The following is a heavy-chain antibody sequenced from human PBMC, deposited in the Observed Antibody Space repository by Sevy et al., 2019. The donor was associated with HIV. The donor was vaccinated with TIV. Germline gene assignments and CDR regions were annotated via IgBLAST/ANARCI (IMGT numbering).Heavy chain of an antibody. CDR2: ISYDGSNK. D-gene: IGHD1-26*01. J-gene: IGHJ3*02. V-gene: IGHV3-30-3*01. Sequence: GGSLRLSCAASGLTFSSYAMHWVRQAPGKGLEWVAVISYDGSNKYNADSVKGRFTISRDNSKNTLYLQMNSLRAEDTAVYYCARDTNPELAVSLWDDAFDIRGQGTMVTVSS. CDR1: GLTFSSYA. CDR3: ARDTNPELAVSLWDDAFDI.